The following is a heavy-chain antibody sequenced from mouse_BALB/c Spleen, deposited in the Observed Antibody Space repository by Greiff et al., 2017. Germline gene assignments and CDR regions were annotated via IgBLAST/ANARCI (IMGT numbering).Heavy chain of an antibody. CDR3: ARWVYYYGSSYDYYAMDY. CDR2: IDPANGNT. CDR1: GFNIKDTY. J-gene: IGHJ4*01. Sequence: VQLQQSGAELVKPGASVKLSCTASGFNIKDTYMHWVKQRPEQGLEWIGRIDPANGNTKYDPKFQGKATITADTSSNTAYLQLSSLTSEDTAVYYCARWVYYYGSSYDYYAMDYWGQGTSVTVSS. D-gene: IGHD1-1*01. V-gene: IGHV14-3*02.